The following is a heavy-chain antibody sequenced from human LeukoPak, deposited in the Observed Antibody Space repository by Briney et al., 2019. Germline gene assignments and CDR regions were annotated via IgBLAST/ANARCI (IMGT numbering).Heavy chain of an antibody. J-gene: IGHJ6*03. V-gene: IGHV4-59*01. D-gene: IGHD2-21*01. CDR2: VYNIGNT. CDR1: GGSMKNYY. CDR3: ARGPNLLLYLMDI. Sequence: PSETLSLTCTVSGGSMKNYYWSWIRQPPGKGLEWIGYVYNIGNTNYNPSLKGRITISVDTLKNQFSLRLTSVTTADTAVYYCARGPNLLLYLMDIWGTGTTVTVSS.